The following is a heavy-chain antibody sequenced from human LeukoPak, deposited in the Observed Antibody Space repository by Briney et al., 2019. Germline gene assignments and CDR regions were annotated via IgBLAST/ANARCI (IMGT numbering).Heavy chain of an antibody. CDR1: GGSVSSTTSY. V-gene: IGHV4-39*07. CDR2: IYYSGST. CDR3: AMSRYFDWLFADY. Sequence: PSETLSLTCTVSGGSVSSTTSYWGWIRQPPGKGLEWIGSIYYSGSTHYNPSLTSRATMSVDTAKNQFSLKLTSVTAADTAVYYCAMSRYFDWLFADYWGQGTLVTVSS. J-gene: IGHJ4*02. D-gene: IGHD3-9*01.